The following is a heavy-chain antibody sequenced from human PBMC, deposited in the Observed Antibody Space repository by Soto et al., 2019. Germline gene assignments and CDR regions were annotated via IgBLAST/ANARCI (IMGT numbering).Heavy chain of an antibody. CDR2: IYPGDSDT. CDR1: GYNFATYW. CDR3: ARRGYSYGLDV. Sequence: PGESLKISCKGSGYNFATYWIAWVRQLPGKGPEWMGIIYPGDSDTSYSPSCQGQVTISVDKSISTAYLQWNSLKASDTAMYYCARRGYSYGLDVWGQGTKVTVSS. J-gene: IGHJ6*02. D-gene: IGHD5-18*01. V-gene: IGHV5-51*01.